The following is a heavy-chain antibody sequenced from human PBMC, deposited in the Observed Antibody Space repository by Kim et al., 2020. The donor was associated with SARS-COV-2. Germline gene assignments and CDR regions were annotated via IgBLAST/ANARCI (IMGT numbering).Heavy chain of an antibody. V-gene: IGHV3-48*02. J-gene: IGHJ4*02. CDR2: ISSSSSTI. Sequence: GGSLRLSCAASGFTFSSYSMNWVRQAPGKGLEWVSYISSSSSTIYYADSVKGRFTISRDNAKNSLYLQMNSLRDEDTAVYYCARVSLGSGSYYNGDIDYWGQGTLVTVSS. D-gene: IGHD3-10*01. CDR3: ARVSLGSGSYYNGDIDY. CDR1: GFTFSSYS.